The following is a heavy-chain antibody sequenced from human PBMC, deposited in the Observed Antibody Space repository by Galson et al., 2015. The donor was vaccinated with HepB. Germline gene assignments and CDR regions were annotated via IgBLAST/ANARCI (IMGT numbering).Heavy chain of an antibody. V-gene: IGHV2-5*02. CDR2: IYWDDDK. CDR1: EVSLSTSGVT. Sequence: PALVKPTQTLTLTCSFSEVSLSTSGVTVAWIRQPPGKALEWLAHIYWDDDKRYSPSLKNRLTITKDTSKNQVVLTMTNMDPVDTATYYCAHRRDPYCSTTNCFGGDWNFDLWGRCTLVTVSS. J-gene: IGHJ2*01. CDR3: AHRRDPYCSTTNCFGGDWNFDL. D-gene: IGHD2-2*01.